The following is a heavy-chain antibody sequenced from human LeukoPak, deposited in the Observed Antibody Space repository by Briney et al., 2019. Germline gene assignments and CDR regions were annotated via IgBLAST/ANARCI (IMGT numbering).Heavy chain of an antibody. D-gene: IGHD6-13*01. V-gene: IGHV3-23*01. J-gene: IGHJ4*02. CDR1: GFTFSSHS. Sequence: SGGSLRLSCAASGFTFSSHSMNWVRQAPGKGLEWVSAISGSGDSTYYGDSVKGRFTISRDNSKNTLYLQMNSLRAEDTAVYYCAKTRPLDSSSWSHGDYWGQGTLVTVSS. CDR3: AKTRPLDSSSWSHGDY. CDR2: ISGSGDST.